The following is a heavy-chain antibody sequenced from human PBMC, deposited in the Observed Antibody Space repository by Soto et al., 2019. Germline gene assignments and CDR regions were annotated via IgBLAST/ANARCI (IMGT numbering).Heavy chain of an antibody. Sequence: QVQLVESGGGVVQPGRSLRLSCVASGFTFSTYGMHWVRQAPGKGLEWVAVISYEGSKKYYADSVKGRFTISRDNSKNTVYLQMNSLRAEDTAVYYCATTLYSHDYYYAMDVWGQGSTVTVSS. D-gene: IGHD2-8*01. J-gene: IGHJ6*02. V-gene: IGHV3-30*03. CDR3: ATTLYSHDYYYAMDV. CDR1: GFTFSTYG. CDR2: ISYEGSKK.